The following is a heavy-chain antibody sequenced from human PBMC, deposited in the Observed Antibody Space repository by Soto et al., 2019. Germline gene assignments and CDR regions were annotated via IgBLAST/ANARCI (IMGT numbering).Heavy chain of an antibody. CDR2: IKQDGSEK. J-gene: IGHJ4*02. Sequence: GGSLRLSCAASGFTFSSYWMSWVRQAPGKGLEWVANIKQDGSEKYYVDSVKGRFTISRDNAKNSLYLQMNSLRAEDTAVYYCARDAALTYYYDRTKFDYWGQGTLVIVSS. CDR1: GFTFSSYW. D-gene: IGHD3-22*01. CDR3: ARDAALTYYYDRTKFDY. V-gene: IGHV3-7*05.